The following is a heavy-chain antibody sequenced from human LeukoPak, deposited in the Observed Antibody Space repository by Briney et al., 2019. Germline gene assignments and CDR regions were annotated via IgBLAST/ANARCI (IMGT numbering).Heavy chain of an antibody. CDR1: GYTFTGYY. CDR3: ARHGLGERDYGLDFDY. J-gene: IGHJ4*02. V-gene: IGHV1-2*02. CDR2: INPNSGGT. D-gene: IGHD3-16*01. Sequence: ASVKVSCKASGYTFTGYYMHWVRQAPGQGLEWMGWINPNSGGTNYAQKFQGRVTMTRDTSISTAYMELSRLRSDDTAVYYCARHGLGERDYGLDFDYWGQGTLVTVSS.